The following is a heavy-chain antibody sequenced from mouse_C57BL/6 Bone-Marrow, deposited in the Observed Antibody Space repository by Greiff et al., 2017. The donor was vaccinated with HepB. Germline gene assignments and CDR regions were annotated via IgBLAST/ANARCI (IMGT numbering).Heavy chain of an antibody. CDR3: ARSLYYGSGCGY. Sequence: QVQLQQSGAELVKPGASVKMSCKASGYTFTTYPIEWMKQNHGKSLAWIGNCHPYNDDTKYNEKFKGKATLTVEKSSSTVYLGLSRLTSGDSAVYYCARSLYYGSGCGYWGQGTTVTVSS. CDR1: GYTFTTYP. CDR2: CHPYNDDT. D-gene: IGHD1-1*01. V-gene: IGHV1-47*01. J-gene: IGHJ2*01.